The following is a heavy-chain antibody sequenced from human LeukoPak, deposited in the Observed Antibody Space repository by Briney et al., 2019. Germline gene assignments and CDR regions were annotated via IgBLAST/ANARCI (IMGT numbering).Heavy chain of an antibody. CDR2: ISYDGSNK. CDR1: GFTFSSYG. CDR3: ARGGHVADFDY. V-gene: IGHV3-30*19. Sequence: GGSLRLSCAASGFTFSSYGMHWVRQAPGKGLEWVAVISYDGSNKYYADSVKGRFTISRDNSKNTLYLQMNSLRAEDTAVYYCARGGHVADFDYWGQGTLVTVSS. D-gene: IGHD6-19*01. J-gene: IGHJ4*02.